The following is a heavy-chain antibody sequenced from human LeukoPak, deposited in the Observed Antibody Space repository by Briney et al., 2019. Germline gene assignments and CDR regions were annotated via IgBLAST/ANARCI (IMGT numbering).Heavy chain of an antibody. CDR1: GFTFSSYE. CDR3: AKSSPPINEWVKYYFDY. V-gene: IGHV3-30*02. Sequence: GGSLRLSCAASGFTFSSYEMNWVRQAPGKGLEWVAFIRYDGSNKYYADSVKGRFTISRDNSKNTLYLQMNSLRAEDTAVYYCAKSSPPINEWVKYYFDYWGQGTLVTVSS. D-gene: IGHD1-26*01. J-gene: IGHJ4*02. CDR2: IRYDGSNK.